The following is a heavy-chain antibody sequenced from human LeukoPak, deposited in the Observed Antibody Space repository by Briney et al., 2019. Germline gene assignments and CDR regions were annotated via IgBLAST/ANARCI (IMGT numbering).Heavy chain of an antibody. CDR3: ARDLDIVVVVAAIPGDYYYGMDV. CDR2: ITSSGSYR. J-gene: IGHJ6*02. Sequence: GGSLRLSCAASGFTFSRHAMNWIRQAPGKGLEWVSSITSSGSYRYHSDSVKGRFTISRDNAKNSLYLQMNSLRVEDTAVYYCARDLDIVVVVAAIPGDYYYGMDVWGQGTTVTVSS. CDR1: GFTFSRHA. V-gene: IGHV3-21*01. D-gene: IGHD2-15*01.